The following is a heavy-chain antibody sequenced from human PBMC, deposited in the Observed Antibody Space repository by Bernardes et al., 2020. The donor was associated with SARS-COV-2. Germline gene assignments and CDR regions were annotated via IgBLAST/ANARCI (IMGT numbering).Heavy chain of an antibody. V-gene: IGHV3-74*01. CDR1: GFTFSSYW. CDR2: INSDGSST. D-gene: IGHD6-19*01. Sequence: GSLRLSCAASGFTFSSYWMHWVRQAPGKGLVWVSRINSDGSSTRYADSVKGRFTISRDNAKNTLYLQMNSLRAEDTAVYFCARDRRLVAGTSYYYYYYGMDVWGQGTTVTVSS. CDR3: ARDRRLVAGTSYYYYYYGMDV. J-gene: IGHJ6*02.